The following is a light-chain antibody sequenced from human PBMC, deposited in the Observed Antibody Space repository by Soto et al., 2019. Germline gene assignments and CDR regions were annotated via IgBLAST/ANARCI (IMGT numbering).Light chain of an antibody. Sequence: QSALTQPASVSGSPGQSITISCTGTSMDIGGYNYVSWYQQHPGKAPKLMIYEVSDRPSGVSNRFSGSKSGNTASLTISGLQTEDEADYYCASYTSTSTFHVFGTGTKVTVL. V-gene: IGLV2-14*01. CDR1: SMDIGGYNY. CDR3: ASYTSTSTFHV. CDR2: EVS. J-gene: IGLJ1*01.